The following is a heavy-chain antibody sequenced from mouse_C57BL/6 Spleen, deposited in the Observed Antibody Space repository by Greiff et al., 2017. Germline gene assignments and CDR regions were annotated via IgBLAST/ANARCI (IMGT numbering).Heavy chain of an antibody. CDR2: IYPGSGST. Sequence: QVQLQQPGAELVKPGASVKMSCKASGYTFTSYWITWVKQRPGQGLEWIGDIYPGSGSTNYNEKFKSKATLTVDTSSSTAYMQLSSLTSEDSAVYYCARGGLLGYDPAWFAYWGQGTLVTVSA. CDR1: GYTFTSYW. J-gene: IGHJ3*01. V-gene: IGHV1-55*01. CDR3: ARGGLLGYDPAWFAY. D-gene: IGHD1-2*01.